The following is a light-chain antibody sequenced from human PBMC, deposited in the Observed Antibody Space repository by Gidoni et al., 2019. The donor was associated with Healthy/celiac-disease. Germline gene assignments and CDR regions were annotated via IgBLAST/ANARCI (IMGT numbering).Light chain of an antibody. Sequence: EIVLTQSPGTLSLSPGERATLSCRASQSVSSSYLAWYQQKPGQAPRLLIYGASSRATGIPDRFSGSGSGTDFTLTNSRLEPEDFAVYYCQQYGSSPPYTFGQGTKLEIK. V-gene: IGKV3-20*01. CDR1: QSVSSSY. CDR2: GAS. J-gene: IGKJ2*01. CDR3: QQYGSSPPYT.